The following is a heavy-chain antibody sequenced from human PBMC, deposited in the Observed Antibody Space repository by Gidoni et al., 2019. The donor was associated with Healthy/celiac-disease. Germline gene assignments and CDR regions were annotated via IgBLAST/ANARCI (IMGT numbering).Heavy chain of an antibody. V-gene: IGHV1-3*01. CDR3: ATDLGTVTTGYFDY. Sequence: SQKFQGRVTITRDTSASTAYMELSSLRSEDTAVYYCATDLGTVTTGYFDYWGQGTLVTVSS. J-gene: IGHJ4*02. D-gene: IGHD4-17*01.